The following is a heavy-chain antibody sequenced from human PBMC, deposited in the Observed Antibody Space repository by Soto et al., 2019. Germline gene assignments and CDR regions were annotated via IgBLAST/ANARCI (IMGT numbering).Heavy chain of an antibody. Sequence: AGGSLRLSCAASGFTFSSYGMHWVRQAPGKGLEWVAVIWYDGSNKYYADSVKGRFTISRDNSKNTLYLQMNSLRAEDTAVYYCARARAARQASSSWYNFDYWGQGTLVTVSS. V-gene: IGHV3-33*01. CDR2: IWYDGSNK. J-gene: IGHJ4*02. D-gene: IGHD6-13*01. CDR1: GFTFSSYG. CDR3: ARARAARQASSSWYNFDY.